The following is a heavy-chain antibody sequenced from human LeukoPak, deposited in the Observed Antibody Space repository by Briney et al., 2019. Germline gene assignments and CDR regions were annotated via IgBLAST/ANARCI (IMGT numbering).Heavy chain of an antibody. V-gene: IGHV3-23*01. Sequence: GGSLRLSCAASGFTFRSYAMSWVRQAPGKGLEWVSAISGSGGSTYYADSVKGRFTISRDNSKNTLYLQMNSLRAEDTAVYYCAKDHRRLSIVLMVYAIGFDYWGQGTLVTVSS. J-gene: IGHJ4*02. D-gene: IGHD2-8*01. CDR1: GFTFRSYA. CDR3: AKDHRRLSIVLMVYAIGFDY. CDR2: ISGSGGST.